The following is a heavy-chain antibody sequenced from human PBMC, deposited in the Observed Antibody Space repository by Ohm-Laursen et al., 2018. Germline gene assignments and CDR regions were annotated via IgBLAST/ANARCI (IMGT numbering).Heavy chain of an antibody. V-gene: IGHV3-23*01. D-gene: IGHD2-15*01. Sequence: SLRLSCAASGFTFDDYAMNWVRQAPGKGLEWVSGISGSGDNTYYADSVKGRFTISRDSSENTVYFQMNDLRAEDTALYYCAKARSAVVFAASNHWGQGALVIVSS. CDR3: AKARSAVVFAASNH. CDR2: ISGSGDNT. CDR1: GFTFDDYA. J-gene: IGHJ5*02.